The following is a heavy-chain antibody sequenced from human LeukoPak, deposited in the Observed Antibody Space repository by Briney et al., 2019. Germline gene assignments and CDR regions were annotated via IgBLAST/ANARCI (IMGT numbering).Heavy chain of an antibody. V-gene: IGHV4-30-4*08. Sequence: PSETLSLTCTVSGGSISSGDYYWSWIRQPPGKGLEWIGYTYYSGSTYYNPSLKSRVTISVDTSKNQFSLKLSSVTAADTAVYYCASWTTVGLNFDYWGQGTLVTVSS. D-gene: IGHD4-11*01. CDR1: GGSISSGDYY. J-gene: IGHJ4*02. CDR3: ASWTTVGLNFDY. CDR2: TYYSGST.